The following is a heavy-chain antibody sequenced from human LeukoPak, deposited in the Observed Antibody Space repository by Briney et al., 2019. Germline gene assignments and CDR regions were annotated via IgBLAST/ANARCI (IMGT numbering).Heavy chain of an antibody. CDR2: INSDGSST. CDR1: GFTFKSDW. CDR3: ARRPTMFRLPLNDAFDI. J-gene: IGHJ3*02. D-gene: IGHD3-10*02. Sequence: GGSLRLSCAASGFTFKSDWMHCVRQAPGKGLVWVSRINSDGSSTIYADSVKGRFTISRDNAKSTLYLQMNSLRVEDTAMYYCARRPTMFRLPLNDAFDIWGQGTMVTVSS. V-gene: IGHV3-74*01.